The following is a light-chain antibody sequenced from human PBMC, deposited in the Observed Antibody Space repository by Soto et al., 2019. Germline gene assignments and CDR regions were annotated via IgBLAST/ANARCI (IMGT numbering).Light chain of an antibody. CDR1: ESIARH. CDR3: QQSYSALSFT. J-gene: IGKJ5*01. CDR2: AAS. V-gene: IGKV1-39*01. Sequence: DLQMTQSPSSLSASVGDRVTITCRASESIARHLNWYQQKPGKAPKLLIYAASSLQNGVPSRFRCGGSGTDFTLTISNLQPEDFATYYCQQSYSALSFTFGQGTRLEIK.